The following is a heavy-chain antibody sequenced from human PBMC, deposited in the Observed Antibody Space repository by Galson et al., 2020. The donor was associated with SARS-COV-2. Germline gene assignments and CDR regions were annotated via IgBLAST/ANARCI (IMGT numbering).Heavy chain of an antibody. CDR3: ARTYSGSYLNWFDP. V-gene: IGHV3-30*04. J-gene: IGHJ5*02. CDR2: ISYDGSNK. Sequence: QLGESLKISCAASGFTFSSYAMHWVRQAPGKGLEWVAVISYDGSNKYYADSVKGRFTISRDNSKNTLYLQMNSLRAEDTAVYYCARTYSGSYLNWFDPWGQGTLVTVSS. CDR1: GFTFSSYA. D-gene: IGHD1-26*01.